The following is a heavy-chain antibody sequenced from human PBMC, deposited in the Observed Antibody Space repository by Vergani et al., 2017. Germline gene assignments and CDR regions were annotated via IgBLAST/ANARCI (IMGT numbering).Heavy chain of an antibody. V-gene: IGHV4-59*11. J-gene: IGHJ3*01. CDR3: ARDGGEYDKDALDV. D-gene: IGHD2-21*01. CDR1: FDSIRNLY. CDR2: IHYSENT. Sequence: QVQLQESGPGLVKSSETPSLTCSVSFDSIRNLYCNWIRQPPGKGLEWIGSIHYSENTNYNPSLKTRVTISVDTSKNQFSLTLTSVTAADTAVYYCARDGGEYDKDALDVWGQGTKVTVTS.